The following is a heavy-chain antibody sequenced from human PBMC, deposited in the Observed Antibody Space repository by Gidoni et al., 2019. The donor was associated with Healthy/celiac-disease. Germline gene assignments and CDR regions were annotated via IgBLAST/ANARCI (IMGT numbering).Heavy chain of an antibody. CDR1: GYSFTSYW. D-gene: IGHD2-15*01. V-gene: IGHV5-10-1*03. J-gene: IGHJ3*02. CDR2: IDPSDSYT. CDR3: ASPLGYCSGGSCYSGAFDI. Sequence: EVQLVQSGAEVKKPGESLRISCKGSGYSFTSYWISWVRQMPGKGLEWMGRIDPSDSYTNYSPSFQGHVTISADKSISTAYLQWSSLKASDTAMYYCASPLGYCSGGSCYSGAFDIWGQGTMVTVSS.